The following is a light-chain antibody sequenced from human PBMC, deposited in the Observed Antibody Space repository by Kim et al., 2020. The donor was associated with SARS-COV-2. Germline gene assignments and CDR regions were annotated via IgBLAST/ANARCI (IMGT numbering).Light chain of an antibody. V-gene: IGKV1-39*01. Sequence: DIQMTQSPSSLSASVGDRVTITCRASQSISTYLNWYQQKPGKAPKLLIYGASNLPSGVPSRFSASGSGTEFTLTISSLQPDDFGVYFCQQYETYWTFGLGTKVDIK. J-gene: IGKJ1*01. CDR1: QSISTY. CDR3: QQYETYWT. CDR2: GAS.